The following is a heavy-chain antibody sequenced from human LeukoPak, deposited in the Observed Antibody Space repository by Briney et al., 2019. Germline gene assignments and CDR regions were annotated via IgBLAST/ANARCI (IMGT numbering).Heavy chain of an antibody. D-gene: IGHD2-2*01. V-gene: IGHV3-23*01. CDR2: ISGSGGST. J-gene: IGHJ5*02. Sequence: PGGSLRLSCAASGFTFSSYAMSWVRQAPGKGLEWVSAISGSGGSTYYADSVKGRFTISRDNSKNTLYLQMNSLRAEDTAVYYCAKQDIVVVPAAMGGLNWFDPWGQGTLVTVSS. CDR1: GFTFSSYA. CDR3: AKQDIVVVPAAMGGLNWFDP.